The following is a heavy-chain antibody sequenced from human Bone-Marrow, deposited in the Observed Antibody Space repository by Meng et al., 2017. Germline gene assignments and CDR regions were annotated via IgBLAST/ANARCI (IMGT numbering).Heavy chain of an antibody. D-gene: IGHD5-12*01. CDR3: AGLGIVATIERHYYYGMDV. Sequence: SETLSPTCVVYGGSFSGYYWSWTRQPPGKGLEWIGEINHSGSTNYNPSLKSRVTISVDTSKNQSSLKLSSVTAADAAVYYCAGLGIVATIERHYYYGMDVWGQGTTVTVSS. J-gene: IGHJ6*02. CDR2: INHSGST. V-gene: IGHV4-34*01. CDR1: GGSFSGYY.